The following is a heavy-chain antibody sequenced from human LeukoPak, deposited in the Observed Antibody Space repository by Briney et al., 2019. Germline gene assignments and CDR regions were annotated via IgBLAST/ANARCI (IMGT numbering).Heavy chain of an antibody. CDR1: EFSVGSNY. Sequence: PGGSLRLSCAASEFSVGSNYMTWVRQAPGKGLEWVSVIYSGGSTYYADSVKGRFTISRDNSKNTLYLQMNSLRAEDTAVYYCARVVVATIVGYYYYYMDAWGKGTTVTISS. V-gene: IGHV3-66*01. CDR3: ARVVVATIVGYYYYYMDA. CDR2: IYSGGST. J-gene: IGHJ6*03. D-gene: IGHD5-12*01.